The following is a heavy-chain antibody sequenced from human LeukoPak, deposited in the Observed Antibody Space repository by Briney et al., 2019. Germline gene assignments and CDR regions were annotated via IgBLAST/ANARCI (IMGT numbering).Heavy chain of an antibody. V-gene: IGHV1-69*06. CDR3: ATLCCGSYYMDV. J-gene: IGHJ6*03. D-gene: IGHD2-15*01. Sequence: GASVKVSCKASGGTLNSYVISWVRQAPGQGLEWMGGIIPISGTTNYAQEFQGRVTITADKSTSTAYMELSSLRSEDTAVYYCATLCCGSYYMDVWGKGTTVTVSS. CDR2: IIPISGTT. CDR1: GGTLNSYV.